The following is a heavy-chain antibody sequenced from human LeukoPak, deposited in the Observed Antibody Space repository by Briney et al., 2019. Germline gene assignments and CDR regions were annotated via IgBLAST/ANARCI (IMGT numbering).Heavy chain of an antibody. CDR1: GYTFNRYY. D-gene: IGHD7-27*01. CDR3: ARDRGSSNDWGYFDF. J-gene: IGHJ4*02. Sequence: ASVKVSCKASGYTFNRYYIHWVRQAPRQGLEWMGIINPSGDSTSYAPKLQGRVTMTRDTSTSTVYMELNSLTSEDTAVYYCARDRGSSNDWGYFDFWGQGTLVTVSS. CDR2: INPSGDST. V-gene: IGHV1-46*02.